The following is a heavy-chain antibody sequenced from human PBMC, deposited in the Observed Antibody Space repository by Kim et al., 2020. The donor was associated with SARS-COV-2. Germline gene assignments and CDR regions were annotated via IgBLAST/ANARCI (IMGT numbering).Heavy chain of an antibody. CDR3: ARGKRGLLWFGELDY. J-gene: IGHJ4*02. Sequence: GGSLRLSCAASGFTFSSYGMHWVRQAPGKGLEWVAVISYDGSNKYYADSVKGRFTISRDNSKNTLYLQMNSLRAEDTAVYYCARGKRGLLWFGELDYWGQGTLVTVSS. V-gene: IGHV3-33*05. CDR2: ISYDGSNK. D-gene: IGHD3-10*01. CDR1: GFTFSSYG.